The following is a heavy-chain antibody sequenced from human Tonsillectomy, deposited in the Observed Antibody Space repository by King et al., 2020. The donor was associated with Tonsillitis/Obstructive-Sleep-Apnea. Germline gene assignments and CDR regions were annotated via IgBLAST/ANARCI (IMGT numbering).Heavy chain of an antibody. V-gene: IGHV3-23*04. CDR3: AKDVDYCSGLDY. Sequence: VQLVESGGGLVQPGGSLRVSCAASGFTFTNYAISWVRQAPGKGLEWVSSISGRTGSTYYADSVKGRFTISRDNSKNTVYLQMNSLRGEDTAVYYCAKDVDYCSGLDYWGQGTLVTVSS. CDR2: ISGRTGST. D-gene: IGHD3-10*01. J-gene: IGHJ4*02. CDR1: GFTFTNYA.